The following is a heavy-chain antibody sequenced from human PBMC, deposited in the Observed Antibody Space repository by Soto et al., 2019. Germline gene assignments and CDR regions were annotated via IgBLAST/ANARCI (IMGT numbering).Heavy chain of an antibody. V-gene: IGHV4-4*02. CDR3: AKMVGATLVDY. J-gene: IGHJ4*02. CDR1: GASISSTSSYAW. D-gene: IGHD1-26*01. CDR2: IYHSGST. Sequence: QVQLQESGPGLVKPSGTLSLTCTVSGASISSTSSYAWWTWVRQPPGKGLEWIGEIYHSGSTNYNPSLKSRVTMSVDKSKYQFSLRLSSVTAADTAVYYCAKMVGATLVDYWGQGSLVTVSS.